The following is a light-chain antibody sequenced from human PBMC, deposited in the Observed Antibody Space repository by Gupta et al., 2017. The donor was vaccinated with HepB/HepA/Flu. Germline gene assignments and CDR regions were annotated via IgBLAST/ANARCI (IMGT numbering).Light chain of an antibody. CDR2: GAS. CDR3: QQYNNWYT. CDR1: QSVSSN. Sequence: PATLSVSPGERATLSCRASQSVSSNLAWYQQKPGQAPRLLIYGASTRATGIPARFSGSGSGTEFTLTISSLQSEDFAVYYCQQYNNWYTFGQGTKLEIK. V-gene: IGKV3-15*01. J-gene: IGKJ2*01.